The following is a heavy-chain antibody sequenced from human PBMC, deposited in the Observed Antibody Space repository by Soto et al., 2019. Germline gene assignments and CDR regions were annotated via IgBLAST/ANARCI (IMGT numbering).Heavy chain of an antibody. CDR3: ARDKITGLFDY. Sequence: SETLSLTSAVYGVSFSGYYWTWIRQPPGTGLEWIGEINHSGSTNYNPSFKSRVTISVDTSKNQFSLKLTSVTAADTAVYYCARDKITGLFDYWGQGTLVTVS. CDR2: INHSGST. CDR1: GVSFSGYY. D-gene: IGHD2-8*02. V-gene: IGHV4-34*01. J-gene: IGHJ4*02.